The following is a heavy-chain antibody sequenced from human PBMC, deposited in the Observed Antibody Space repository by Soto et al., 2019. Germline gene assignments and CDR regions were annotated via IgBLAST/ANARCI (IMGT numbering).Heavy chain of an antibody. Sequence: PGGSLRLSCAASGFTFSSYGMHWVRQAPGKGLEWVAVISYDGSNKYYADSVKGRFTISRDNSKNTLYLQMNSLRAEDTAVYYCAKDVGYSSGWEDYYYYYGMDVWGQGTTVTVSS. V-gene: IGHV3-30*18. CDR3: AKDVGYSSGWEDYYYYYGMDV. J-gene: IGHJ6*02. CDR1: GFTFSSYG. CDR2: ISYDGSNK. D-gene: IGHD6-19*01.